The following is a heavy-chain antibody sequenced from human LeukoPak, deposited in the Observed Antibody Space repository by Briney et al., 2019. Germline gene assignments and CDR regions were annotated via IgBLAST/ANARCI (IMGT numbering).Heavy chain of an antibody. J-gene: IGHJ4*02. Sequence: ASVKVSCEASGYTFTGYYMHWVRQAPGQGLEWMGWINPNSGGTNYAQKFQGRVTMTRDTSISTAYMELSRLRSDDTAVYYCAREGVRIAASGSEDYFDYWGQGTLVTVSS. D-gene: IGHD6-13*01. CDR3: AREGVRIAASGSEDYFDY. CDR1: GYTFTGYY. V-gene: IGHV1-2*02. CDR2: INPNSGGT.